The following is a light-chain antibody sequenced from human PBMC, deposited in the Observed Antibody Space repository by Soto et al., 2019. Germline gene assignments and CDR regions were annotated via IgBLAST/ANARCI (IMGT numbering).Light chain of an antibody. CDR2: EAS. V-gene: IGKV1-5*01. J-gene: IGKJ1*01. CDR1: QRVSSW. CDR3: QQYNSYWT. Sequence: DIQMTQSPSTLSVSLGDRVNISCRASQRVSSWVAWYQQKPGKAPKLLIYEASRLESGVPSRFSGSGSGTEFTLTISSLQAEDFATYYCQQYNSYWTFGQGTKVDI.